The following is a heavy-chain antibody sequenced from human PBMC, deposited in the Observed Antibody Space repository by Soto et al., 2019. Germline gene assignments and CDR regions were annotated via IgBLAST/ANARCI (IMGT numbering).Heavy chain of an antibody. CDR3: ARGASEFDY. J-gene: IGHJ4*02. CDR2: INAGKGDI. D-gene: IGHD3-16*01. Sequence: QVQLVQSGAEVKKPGASVKVSCKASGYTFINYAVHWVRQAPGQRLEWMGWINAGKGDIKFSQKFQGRVTFIRDASANTVYMEPSSLRSEDTAVYYCARGASEFDYWGQGTPVNVSS. CDR1: GYTFINYA. V-gene: IGHV1-3*01.